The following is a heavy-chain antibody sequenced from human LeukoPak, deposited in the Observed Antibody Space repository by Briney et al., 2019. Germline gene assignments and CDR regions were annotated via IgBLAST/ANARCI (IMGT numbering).Heavy chain of an antibody. Sequence: GGSLRLSCAASGFTFSSYSMNWVRQAPGKGLEWVSSISSSSSYIYYADSVKGRFTISRDNAKNSLYLQMNSLRAEDTAVYYCARDRISQWLTPLGSWGQGTLVTVSS. J-gene: IGHJ5*01. CDR3: ARDRISQWLTPLGS. V-gene: IGHV3-21*01. CDR1: GFTFSSYS. D-gene: IGHD6-19*01. CDR2: ISSSSSYI.